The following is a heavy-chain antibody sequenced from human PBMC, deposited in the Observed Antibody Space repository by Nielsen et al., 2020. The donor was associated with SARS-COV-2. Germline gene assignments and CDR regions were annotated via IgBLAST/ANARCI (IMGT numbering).Heavy chain of an antibody. J-gene: IGHJ6*02. CDR2: IYYSGIT. CDR1: GGSISSYF. Sequence: SETLSLTCTVSGGSISSYFWSWIRQPPGKGLEWIGYIYYSGITNHNPSLKSRVTISVDTSKNQFSLKVSSATAADTAVYYCARGRWGPSRLLKYYFYAMDVWGEGTTVTVSS. CDR3: ARGRWGPSRLLKYYFYAMDV. V-gene: IGHV4-59*12. D-gene: IGHD7-27*01.